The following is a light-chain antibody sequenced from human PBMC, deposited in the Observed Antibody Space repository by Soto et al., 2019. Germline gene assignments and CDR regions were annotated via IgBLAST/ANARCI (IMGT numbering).Light chain of an antibody. Sequence: DIQMTQSPSTLSASVGDRVTITCRASQTIGTSLAWYQQKPGKAPNLLIYRASSLQSGVPSRFSGSGSGTEFTLTIAGLHPDDFATYYCQQYNTYSWTFGQGTKVLTK. J-gene: IGKJ1*01. CDR3: QQYNTYSWT. CDR2: RAS. CDR1: QTIGTS. V-gene: IGKV1-5*03.